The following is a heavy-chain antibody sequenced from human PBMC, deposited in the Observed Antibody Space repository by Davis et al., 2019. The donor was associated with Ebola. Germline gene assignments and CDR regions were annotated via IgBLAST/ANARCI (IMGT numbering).Heavy chain of an antibody. CDR3: VRESGYHSTDPVY. CDR2: IIPIFGTA. J-gene: IGHJ1*01. Sequence: SVKVSCKASGGTFKNYLLSWVRQVPGQGLEWIGGIIPIFGTALYGQNFQGRVTITADEPTSTAYMEFSSLTSEDTAIYYCVRESGYHSTDPVYWGQGTQVTVSS. V-gene: IGHV1-69*13. CDR1: GGTFKNYL. D-gene: IGHD5-12*01.